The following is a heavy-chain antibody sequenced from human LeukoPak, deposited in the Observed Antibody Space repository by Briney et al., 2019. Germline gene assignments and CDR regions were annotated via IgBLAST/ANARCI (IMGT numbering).Heavy chain of an antibody. CDR3: ARVPGSVVVTAIVEIYYYYYYMDV. D-gene: IGHD2-21*02. CDR2: ISSNGGST. J-gene: IGHJ6*03. Sequence: GGSLRLSCAASGFTFSSYAMHWVRQAPGKGLEYVSAISSNGGSTYYANSVKGRFTISRDNSKNTLYLQMGSLRSEDTAVYYCARVPGSVVVTAIVEIYYYYYYMDVWGKGTTVTVSS. V-gene: IGHV3-64*01. CDR1: GFTFSSYA.